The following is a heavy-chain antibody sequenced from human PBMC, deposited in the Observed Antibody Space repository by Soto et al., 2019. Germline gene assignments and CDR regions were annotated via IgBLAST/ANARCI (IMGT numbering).Heavy chain of an antibody. CDR1: GYTFTSYG. CDR3: ARSVDIVATTRYAFDI. V-gene: IGHV1-18*01. J-gene: IGHJ3*02. CDR2: ISAYNGNT. D-gene: IGHD5-12*01. Sequence: ASVKVSCKASGYTFTSYGISWVRQAPGQGLEWMGWISAYNGNTNYAQKLQGRVTMTTDTSTSTAYMELRSLRSDDTAVYYCARSVDIVATTRYAFDIWGQGTMVTVSS.